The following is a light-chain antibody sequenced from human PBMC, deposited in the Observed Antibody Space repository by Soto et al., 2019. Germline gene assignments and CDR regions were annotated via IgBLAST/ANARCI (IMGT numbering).Light chain of an antibody. CDR2: RNN. CDR1: DSNNGTNS. Sequence: QSVLTQPPSASGTPGQRVTISCSGSDSNNGTNSVYWYQHLPGTAPKLLIYRNNQRPSGVPDRFSGSKSGTSASLAISGLRFEDAADYYCAAWDDSLSGHVVFGGGTKVTVL. J-gene: IGLJ2*01. V-gene: IGLV1-47*01. CDR3: AAWDDSLSGHVV.